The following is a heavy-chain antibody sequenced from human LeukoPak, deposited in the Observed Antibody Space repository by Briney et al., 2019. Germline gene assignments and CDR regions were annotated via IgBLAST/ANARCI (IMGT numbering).Heavy chain of an antibody. V-gene: IGHV3-20*04. D-gene: IGHD3-22*01. Sequence: GGSLRLSCAASGFTFDDYSMSWVRQVPGKGLQWVSGLNWNADSIGYADSVKGRFTISRDNAKNSLYLQMNSLRAEDTAFYYCARGLMGGYPYFEIWGQGTLVTVSS. CDR3: ARGLMGGYPYFEI. CDR1: GFTFDDYS. CDR2: LNWNADSI. J-gene: IGHJ4*02.